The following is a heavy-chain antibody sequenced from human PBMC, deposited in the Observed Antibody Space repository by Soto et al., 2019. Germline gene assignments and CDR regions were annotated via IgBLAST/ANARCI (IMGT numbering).Heavy chain of an antibody. J-gene: IGHJ4*02. CDR1: GGSISSGGYY. CDR2: IYYSGST. D-gene: IGHD4-17*01. Sequence: QVQLQESGPGLVKPSQTLSLTCTVSGGSISSGGYYWSWIRQHPGKGLEWIGYIYYSGSTYYNPSLKSRVTISVATSKNQFSLKLSSVTAADTAVYYCAVGTYGDYELDYWGQGTLVTVSS. V-gene: IGHV4-31*03. CDR3: AVGTYGDYELDY.